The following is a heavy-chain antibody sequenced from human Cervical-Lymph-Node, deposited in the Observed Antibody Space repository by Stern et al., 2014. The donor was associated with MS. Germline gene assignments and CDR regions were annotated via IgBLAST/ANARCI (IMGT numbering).Heavy chain of an antibody. Sequence: QEQLVQSGAEVKKPGASVRVSCKTSGYTFTDHYIHWVRQAPGQGLEWMGLINPAIGGENLEQNFQGRVTMTSANSINTVDIEQGRLRSDDTAVYYCARVYSGYDRGDYWGQGTLVTVSS. CDR1: GYTFTDHY. D-gene: IGHD6-25*01. J-gene: IGHJ4*02. CDR2: INPAIGGE. CDR3: ARVYSGYDRGDY. V-gene: IGHV1-2*06.